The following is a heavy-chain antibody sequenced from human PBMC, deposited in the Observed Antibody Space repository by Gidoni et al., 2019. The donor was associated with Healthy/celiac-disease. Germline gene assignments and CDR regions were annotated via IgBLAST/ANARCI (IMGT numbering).Heavy chain of an antibody. CDR2: ISSSSTYI. CDR1: GVTCSSDS. D-gene: IGHD7-27*01. Sequence: EVQLVECGGGLVQPGGSLRLSCAASGVTCSSDSMTWVRQAPGKGLDLVSSISSSSTYIYYSDSVKCRFTISRDNAKISLYLQLISLRAEDTAVYSCAGTGGSDLGCYYYYGMDVWGQGTTVTVSS. V-gene: IGHV3-21*01. J-gene: IGHJ6*02. CDR3: AGTGGSDLGCYYYYGMDV.